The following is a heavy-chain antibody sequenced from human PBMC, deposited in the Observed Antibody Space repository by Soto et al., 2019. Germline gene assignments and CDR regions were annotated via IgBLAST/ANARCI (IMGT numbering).Heavy chain of an antibody. Sequence: QVQLVQSGAEVKKPGASVKVSCKASGYTFTSYYMHWVRQAPGQGLEWMGIITPSGGSTSYAQKLQGRDSLTRVKSTSTVYMELSSLRSEGTAVYYCARDPGGDDYDSSGYYYYYGMDVWGQGTTVTVSS. V-gene: IGHV1-46*01. CDR1: GYTFTSYY. D-gene: IGHD3-22*01. J-gene: IGHJ6*02. CDR3: ARDPGGDDYDSSGYYYYYGMDV. CDR2: ITPSGGST.